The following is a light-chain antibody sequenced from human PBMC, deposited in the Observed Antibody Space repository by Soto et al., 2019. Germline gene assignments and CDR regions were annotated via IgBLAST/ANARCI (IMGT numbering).Light chain of an antibody. CDR1: NIGRKS. Sequence: SYELTQPPSVSVAPGQTARITCGGSNIGRKSVHWYQQKPGQAPVVVVYDARDRPSGIPERFSGSNSGNTATLTISRVEAGDEADYYCQLWDSNSDHVVFGGGTKLTVL. CDR3: QLWDSNSDHVV. J-gene: IGLJ2*01. V-gene: IGLV3-21*02. CDR2: DAR.